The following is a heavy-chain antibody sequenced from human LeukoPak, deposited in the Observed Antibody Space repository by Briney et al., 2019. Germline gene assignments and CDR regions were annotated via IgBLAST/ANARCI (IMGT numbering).Heavy chain of an antibody. Sequence: SETLSLTCAVYGGSFSGYYWSWIRQPPGKGLEWIGENNHSGSTNYNPSLKSRVTISVDTSKNQFSLKLSSVTAADTAVYYCARGLGGSYSDYWGQGTLVTVSS. D-gene: IGHD1-26*01. CDR1: GGSFSGYY. CDR3: ARGLGGSYSDY. CDR2: NNHSGST. J-gene: IGHJ4*02. V-gene: IGHV4-34*01.